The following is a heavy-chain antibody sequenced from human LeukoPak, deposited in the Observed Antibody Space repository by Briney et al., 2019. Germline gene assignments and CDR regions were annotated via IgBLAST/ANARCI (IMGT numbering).Heavy chain of an antibody. D-gene: IGHD6-13*01. Sequence: SETLSLTCTISGGFLSPYYWNWIRQPAGKGLEWIGRIYSSGTTNYNPSLKSRVTISVDTSKNQFSLKLSSVTAADTAVYYCARDRPGGSSLDYWGQGTLVTVSS. CDR2: IYSSGTT. CDR3: ARDRPGGSSLDY. V-gene: IGHV4-4*07. CDR1: GGFLSPYY. J-gene: IGHJ4*02.